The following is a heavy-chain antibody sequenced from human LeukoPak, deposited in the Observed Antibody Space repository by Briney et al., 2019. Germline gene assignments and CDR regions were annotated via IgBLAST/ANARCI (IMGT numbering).Heavy chain of an antibody. V-gene: IGHV3-23*01. D-gene: IGHD6-19*01. CDR3: ARDRYSSGWYDTNWFDP. CDR2: ISGSGDST. Sequence: PGGSLRVSCAASGFTFSSYAMNWVRQAPGKGLEWVSAISGSGDSTYYADSVKGRFTISRDNSKNTLYLQMNSLRAEDTAVYFCARDRYSSGWYDTNWFDPWGQGTLVTVSS. J-gene: IGHJ5*02. CDR1: GFTFSSYA.